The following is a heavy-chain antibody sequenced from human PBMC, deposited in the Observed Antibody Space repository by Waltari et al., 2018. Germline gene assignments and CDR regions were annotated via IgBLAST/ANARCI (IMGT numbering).Heavy chain of an antibody. CDR1: GMTFSNYL. Sequence: EVQLVESGGGSVQPGGSLRLSCAASGMTFSNYLLNWVRQAPGKGLEWVANIKQDGSEKNDVDSVEGRFSISRDNAQNSLYLQMNSLRAEDTAIYYCVTGLTTVTAKDYFDHWGQGALVTVS. J-gene: IGHJ4*02. CDR3: VTGLTTVTAKDYFDH. D-gene: IGHD4-17*01. V-gene: IGHV3-7*01. CDR2: IKQDGSEK.